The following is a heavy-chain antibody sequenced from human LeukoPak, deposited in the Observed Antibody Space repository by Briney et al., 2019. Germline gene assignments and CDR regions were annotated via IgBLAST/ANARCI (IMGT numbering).Heavy chain of an antibody. J-gene: IGHJ6*02. V-gene: IGHV4-59*01. CDR3: ARGGFKDIVASWASYYYYGMDV. D-gene: IGHD5-12*01. CDR1: GGSISSYY. Sequence: SETLSLTCTVSGGSISSYYWSWIRQPPGKGLEWIGYIYYNGSTNYNPSLKSRVTISVDTSKNQFSLKLSSVTAADTAVYYCARGGFKDIVASWASYYYYGMDVWGQGTTVTVSS. CDR2: IYYNGST.